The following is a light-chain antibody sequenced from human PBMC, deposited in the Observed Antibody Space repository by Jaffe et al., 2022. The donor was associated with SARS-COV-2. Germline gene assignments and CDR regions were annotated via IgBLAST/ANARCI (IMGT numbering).Light chain of an antibody. V-gene: IGKV4-1*01. CDR1: QSVLYSSNNKNY. Sequence: DIVTTQSPDSLAVSLGERATINCKSSQSVLYSSNNKNYLAWYQQKPGQPPKLLIYWASTRESGVPDRFSGSESGTDFTLTISSLQAEDVAVYYCQQFYSPPYTFGQGTKLEIK. J-gene: IGKJ2*01. CDR3: QQFYSPPYT. CDR2: WAS.